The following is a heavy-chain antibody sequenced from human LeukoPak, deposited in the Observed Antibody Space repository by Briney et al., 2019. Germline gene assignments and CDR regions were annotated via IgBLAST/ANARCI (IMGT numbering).Heavy chain of an antibody. CDR2: IYYTGNT. CDR3: ARQRIAVADHFDP. V-gene: IGHV4-59*08. CDR1: GGSIGSHY. D-gene: IGHD6-19*01. Sequence: SETLSLTCTVSGGSIGSHYWNWIRQSPGKGLEWIGYIYYTGNTKYNPSLEGRVSMSVDTSKNHFSLNLNSVTATDTAVYYCARQRIAVADHFDPWGQGTLVAVSS. J-gene: IGHJ5*02.